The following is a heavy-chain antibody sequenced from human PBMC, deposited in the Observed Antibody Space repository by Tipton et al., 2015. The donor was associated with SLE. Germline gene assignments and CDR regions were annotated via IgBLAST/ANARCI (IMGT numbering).Heavy chain of an antibody. CDR1: GGSFSGYY. D-gene: IGHD3-16*01. CDR2: VNHLGTI. J-gene: IGHJ4*02. Sequence: TLSLTCDVNGGSFSGYYWSWIRQSPGKGLEWIGEVNHLGTIYYNASLKSRVTISIDTSKSHFSLKLTSVTAADTADYYCARMEGMITYGGIAGLWGQGTVVTVSS. V-gene: IGHV4-34*01. CDR3: ARMEGMITYGGIAGL.